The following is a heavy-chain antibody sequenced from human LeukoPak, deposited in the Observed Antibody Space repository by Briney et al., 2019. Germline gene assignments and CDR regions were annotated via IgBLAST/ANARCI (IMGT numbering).Heavy chain of an antibody. V-gene: IGHV3-21*01. CDR3: ARGGGPC. CDR1: GFTFSSSS. J-gene: IGHJ4*02. Sequence: PGGSLRLSCAASGFTFSSSSMNWVRQAPGKGLEWVSSISSSSSYIYYADSVKGRFTISRDNAKTSLYPQMNIQRAEDTAVYYCARGGGPCWGQGTLVTVSS. D-gene: IGHD3-16*01. CDR2: ISSSSSYI.